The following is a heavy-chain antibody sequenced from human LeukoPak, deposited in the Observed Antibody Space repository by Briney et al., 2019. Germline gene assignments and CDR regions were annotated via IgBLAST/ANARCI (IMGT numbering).Heavy chain of an antibody. J-gene: IGHJ4*02. V-gene: IGHV1-18*01. Sequence: ASVKVSCKASGYTFTSYGISWVRQAPGQGLEWMGWISAYNGNTNYAQKLQGRVTVTTDTSTSTAYMELRSLRSDDTAVYYCGAAHDYGDYVFDYWGQGTLVTVSS. D-gene: IGHD4-17*01. CDR1: GYTFTSYG. CDR3: GAAHDYGDYVFDY. CDR2: ISAYNGNT.